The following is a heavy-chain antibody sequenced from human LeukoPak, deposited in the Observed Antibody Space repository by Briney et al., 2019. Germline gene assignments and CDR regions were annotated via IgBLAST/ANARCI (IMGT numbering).Heavy chain of an antibody. CDR3: AEEGMTTVVTPVDYFQH. J-gene: IGHJ1*01. Sequence: GGCLRLSCAASGFTLSSCAMSWVRQAPGKGLEWVSTVNSGGRTYYADSVKGRFTISRDNSKNTLFLQMNSLRAEDTALYYCAEEGMTTVVTPVDYFQHWGQGTLVTVSS. V-gene: IGHV3-23*01. D-gene: IGHD4-23*01. CDR2: VNSGGRT. CDR1: GFTLSSCA.